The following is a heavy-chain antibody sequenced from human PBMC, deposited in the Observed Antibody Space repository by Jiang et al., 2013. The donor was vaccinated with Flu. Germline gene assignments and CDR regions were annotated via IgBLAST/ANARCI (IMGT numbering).Heavy chain of an antibody. Sequence: CVSWIRQPPRKALEWLALIDWDDDKYYSTSLKTRLTISKDTSKNQVVLTMTNMDPVDTATYYCALASGHSSTSCYVYGMDVWGQGTTVTVSS. CDR3: ALASGHSSTSCYVYGMDV. V-gene: IGHV2-70*01. J-gene: IGHJ6*02. CDR2: IDWDDDK. CDR1: C. D-gene: IGHD2-2*01.